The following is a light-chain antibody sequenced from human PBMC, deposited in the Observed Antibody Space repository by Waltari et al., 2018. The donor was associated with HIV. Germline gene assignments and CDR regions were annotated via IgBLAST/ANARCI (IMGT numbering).Light chain of an antibody. CDR1: TSDIDTLNY. CDR3: SSYTTRNSLM. CDR2: EVN. Sequence: QSALTQPASVSGSPGQSITISCSGPTSDIDTLNYVSWYQQRPGNAPKLIFFEVNYRPAGVSDRFAASKSGSTASLTISGLQAEDEADYYCSSYTTRNSLMFGGGTKLTV. V-gene: IGLV2-14*01. J-gene: IGLJ3*02.